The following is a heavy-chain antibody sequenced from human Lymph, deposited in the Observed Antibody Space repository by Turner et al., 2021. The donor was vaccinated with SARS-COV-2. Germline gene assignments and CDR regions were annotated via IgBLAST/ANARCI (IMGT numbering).Heavy chain of an antibody. CDR1: GFTFSNYA. CDR3: AKSPLGEDYFDY. V-gene: IGHV3-23*01. D-gene: IGHD3-16*01. J-gene: IGHJ4*02. Sequence: EVQLLESGGDLVQSGGSLRRFCAASGFTFSNYAMSWVRQGPVKGLEWVSDISGSGARTYYADSVKGRFTISRDNSKNTLFLQMNSLRADDTAIYYCAKSPLGEDYFDYWGQGTLVTVSS. CDR2: ISGSGART.